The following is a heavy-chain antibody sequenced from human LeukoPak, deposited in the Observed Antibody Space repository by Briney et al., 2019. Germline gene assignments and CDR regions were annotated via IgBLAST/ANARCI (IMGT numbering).Heavy chain of an antibody. V-gene: IGHV3-30-3*01. J-gene: IGHJ4*02. CDR2: MSSDGDNK. D-gene: IGHD6-6*01. CDR1: GFTFSIYA. Sequence: PGRSLRLSCAASGFTFSIYAMHWVRQAPGKGLEWVAVMSSDGDNKYYAGSVKGRFTISRDNSKNTLYLQMNSLRAEDMAVYYCARGHSSSSFDYWGQGTLVTVSS. CDR3: ARGHSSSSFDY.